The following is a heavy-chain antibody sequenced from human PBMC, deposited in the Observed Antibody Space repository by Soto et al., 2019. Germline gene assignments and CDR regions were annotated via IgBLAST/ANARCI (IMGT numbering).Heavy chain of an antibody. J-gene: IGHJ4*02. Sequence: GGSLRLSCAASGFTFSSYAMSWVRQAPGKGLEWVSAISGSGGSTYYADSVKGRFTISRDNSKNTLYLQMNSLRAEDTAVYYCAKVIFIFPWSYDYGDYIPQALGYWGQGTLVTVSS. V-gene: IGHV3-23*01. CDR2: ISGSGGST. CDR3: AKVIFIFPWSYDYGDYIPQALGY. CDR1: GFTFSSYA. D-gene: IGHD4-17*01.